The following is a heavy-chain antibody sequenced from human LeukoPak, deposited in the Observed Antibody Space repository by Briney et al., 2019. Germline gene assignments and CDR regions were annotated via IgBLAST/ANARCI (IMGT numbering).Heavy chain of an antibody. J-gene: IGHJ4*02. V-gene: IGHV3-7*01. D-gene: IGHD7-27*01. Sequence: GGSLRLSCAVSGFTFSNYWISWVRQAPGKGLEWVANIKQDGSDKYYVDSVKGRLTISRDNAKNSLYLQMNSLRADDTALYYCARESITGDRDFDYWGQGTLVTVSS. CDR3: ARESITGDRDFDY. CDR1: GFTFSNYW. CDR2: IKQDGSDK.